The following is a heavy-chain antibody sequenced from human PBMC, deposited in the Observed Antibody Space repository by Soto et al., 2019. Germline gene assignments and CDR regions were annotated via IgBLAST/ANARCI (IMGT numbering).Heavy chain of an antibody. CDR2: IDPSDSST. CDR3: ASNPTWLQFHFDS. J-gene: IGHJ4*02. Sequence: GESLKISCKYPGNSFTKYWINWVRQMPGKGLEWVGRIDPSDSSTKSSPSFQGHVTISGDKSIRTAYLQWTGLQTSETAMYYCASNPTWLQFHFDSWGQGTLVTVSS. V-gene: IGHV5-10-1*01. D-gene: IGHD5-12*01. CDR1: GNSFTKYW.